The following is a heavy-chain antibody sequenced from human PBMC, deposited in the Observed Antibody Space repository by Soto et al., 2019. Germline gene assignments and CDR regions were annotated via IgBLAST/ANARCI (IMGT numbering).Heavy chain of an antibody. D-gene: IGHD2-2*01. V-gene: IGHV1-69*13. Sequence: ASVKVSCKASGGTFSSYAISWVRQAPGQGLEWMGGIIPTFGTANYAQKFQGRVTITADESTSTAYMELSSLRSEDTAVYYCATLGYCSSTSCPRGYYYGMDVWGQGTTVTVSS. CDR2: IIPTFGTA. J-gene: IGHJ6*02. CDR3: ATLGYCSSTSCPRGYYYGMDV. CDR1: GGTFSSYA.